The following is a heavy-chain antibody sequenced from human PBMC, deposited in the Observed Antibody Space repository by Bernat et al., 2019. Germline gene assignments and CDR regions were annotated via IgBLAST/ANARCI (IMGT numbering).Heavy chain of an antibody. J-gene: IGHJ4*02. CDR3: ARHPSWLVPFDY. Sequence: QVQLQESGPGLVKPSETLSLTCTVSGGSISSYYWSWIRQPPGKGLEWIGYIYYSGSTNYNPSLKSRVTISVDTSKNQFSLKLSSVTAADTAVYYCARHPSWLVPFDYWGQGTLVTVSS. CDR2: IYYSGST. CDR1: GGSISSYY. D-gene: IGHD6-19*01. V-gene: IGHV4-59*08.